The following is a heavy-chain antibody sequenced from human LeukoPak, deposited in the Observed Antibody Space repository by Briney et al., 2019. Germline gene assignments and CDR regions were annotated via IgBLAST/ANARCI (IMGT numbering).Heavy chain of an antibody. V-gene: IGHV1-8*03. J-gene: IGHJ5*02. CDR2: VNPNSGNR. CDR1: GYTFTNYD. D-gene: IGHD3-9*01. CDR3: ARGTISGSRSFDP. Sequence: GASVKVSCKASGYTFTNYDINWVRQATEQGLEWMGWVNPNSGNRGYAQKFQGRLTITRNTSISTAYLDLSSLRSDDTAVYYCARGTISGSRSFDPWGQGTLVTVSS.